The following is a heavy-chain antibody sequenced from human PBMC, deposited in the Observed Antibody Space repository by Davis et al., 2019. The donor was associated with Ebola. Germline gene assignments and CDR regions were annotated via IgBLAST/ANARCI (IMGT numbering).Heavy chain of an antibody. J-gene: IGHJ6*02. D-gene: IGHD3-3*01. CDR2: INHSGST. Sequence: SETLSLSCAVYGWSFSGYYWSWIRQPPGKGLEWIGEINHSGSTNYNPSLKSRVTISVVTSKNQFSLKLSSVTAADTAVYYCARDGECRYDFWSGYSWGMDVWGQGTTVTVSS. CDR3: ARDGECRYDFWSGYSWGMDV. CDR1: GWSFSGYY. V-gene: IGHV4-34*01.